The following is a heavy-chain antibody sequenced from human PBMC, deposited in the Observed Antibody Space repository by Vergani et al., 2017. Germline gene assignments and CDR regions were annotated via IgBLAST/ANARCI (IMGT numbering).Heavy chain of an antibody. CDR2: VSGSSATS. CDR3: TKGSRGYTGYFFDY. CDR1: GFTFIMHA. J-gene: IGHJ4*02. V-gene: IGHV3-23*01. Sequence: EVQLLESGGDLVQPGGSLRPSCAASGFTFIMHAMSWVRQAPGKGLEWVSSVSGSSATSYYADSVKGRFIISRDNSKNTLHLQINSLRADDTAVYYCTKGSRGYTGYFFDYWGQGALATVSS. D-gene: IGHD5-12*01.